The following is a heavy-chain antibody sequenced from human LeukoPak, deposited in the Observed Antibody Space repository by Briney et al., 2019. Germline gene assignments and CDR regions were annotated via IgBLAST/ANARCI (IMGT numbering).Heavy chain of an antibody. CDR1: GGTFSSYA. J-gene: IGHJ2*01. D-gene: IGHD1-26*01. CDR2: IIPIFGTA. V-gene: IGHV1-69*13. Sequence: SVKVSCKASGGTFSSYAISWVRQAPGQGLEWMGGIIPIFGTANYAQKFQGRVTITADESTSTAYMELSSLRSEDTAVYYCARGGRELLRSQYWYFDLWGRGTLVTVSS. CDR3: ARGGRELLRSQYWYFDL.